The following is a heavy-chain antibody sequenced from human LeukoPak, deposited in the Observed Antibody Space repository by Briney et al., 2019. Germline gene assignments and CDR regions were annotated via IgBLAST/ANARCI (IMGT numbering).Heavy chain of an antibody. CDR1: GYTFTSYA. Sequence: ASVKVSCKASGYTFTSYAIRWVRQAPGQRLEWMGWINAGNGNTKYSQKFQGRVAITRDTSASTAYMELSSLRSEDTAVYYCARDSGSGWYFEYFQHWGQGTLVTVSS. CDR2: INAGNGNT. V-gene: IGHV1-3*01. CDR3: ARDSGSGWYFEYFQH. J-gene: IGHJ1*01. D-gene: IGHD6-19*01.